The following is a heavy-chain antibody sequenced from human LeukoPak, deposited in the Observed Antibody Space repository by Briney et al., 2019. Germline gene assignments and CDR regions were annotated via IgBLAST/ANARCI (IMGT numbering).Heavy chain of an antibody. CDR3: ARTNEAGVAATLHY. CDR2: IISIFGTA. Sequence: GASVKVSCKASGGTFSSYAISWVRQAPGQGLEWMGGIISIFGTANYAQKFQGRVTITADESTSTAYMELSSLRSEDTAVYYCARTNEAGVAATLHYWGQGTLVTVSS. D-gene: IGHD2-15*01. J-gene: IGHJ4*02. V-gene: IGHV1-69*13. CDR1: GGTFSSYA.